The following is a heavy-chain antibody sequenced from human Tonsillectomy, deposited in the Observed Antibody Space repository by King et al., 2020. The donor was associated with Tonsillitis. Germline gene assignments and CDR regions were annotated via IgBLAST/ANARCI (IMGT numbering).Heavy chain of an antibody. D-gene: IGHD1-7*01. V-gene: IGHV1-69*04. CDR3: AGGTSATFDY. Sequence: QLVQSGAEVKKPWSSVKFSCKACGGTFSSYAISWVRQAHGQGLVWRGRSIPILGIENYAHKFQGRVTITADKSTSEAYMELSSLRSEDTAVYYCAGGTSATFDYWGQGTLVTVSS. CDR2: SIPILGIE. CDR1: GGTFSSYA. J-gene: IGHJ4*02.